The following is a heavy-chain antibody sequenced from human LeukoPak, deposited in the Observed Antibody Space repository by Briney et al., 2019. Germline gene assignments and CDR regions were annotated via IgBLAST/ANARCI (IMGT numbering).Heavy chain of an antibody. CDR1: GFTFSDYA. D-gene: IGHD1-14*01. Sequence: GGSLRLSCAASGFTFSDYAMSWVRQAPGKGREWVSTISGSGGSTYYADSVKGRFTISRDSSKNTLYLQMNNLRPEDTAVYYCAKLHNLNCDYWGLGTLVTVSS. J-gene: IGHJ4*02. CDR2: ISGSGGST. CDR3: AKLHNLNCDY. V-gene: IGHV3-23*01.